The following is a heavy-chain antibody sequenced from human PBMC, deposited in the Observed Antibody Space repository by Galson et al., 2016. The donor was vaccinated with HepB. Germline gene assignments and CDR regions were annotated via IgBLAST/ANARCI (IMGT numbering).Heavy chain of an antibody. D-gene: IGHD2-21*01. V-gene: IGHV5-51*01. CDR2: FYPGRSET. J-gene: IGHJ6*02. Sequence: QSGAEVKKPGESLRISCKGSGYSFSDYWIGWVRQMPGRGLELMGIFYPGRSETRYSPSFQGQATLSGEQSTDTAYLQWSSLKASDTARYYCARWGYLLGGEPLDYGMDVWGQGTAVTVAS. CDR3: ARWGYLLGGEPLDYGMDV. CDR1: GYSFSDYW.